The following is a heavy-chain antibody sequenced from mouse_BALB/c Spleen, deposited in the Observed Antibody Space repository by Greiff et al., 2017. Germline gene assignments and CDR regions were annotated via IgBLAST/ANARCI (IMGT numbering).Heavy chain of an antibody. CDR3: ARAEDYYYAMDY. V-gene: IGHV5-17*02. J-gene: IGHJ4*01. Sequence: EVMLVESGGGLVQPGGSRKLSCAASGFTFSSFGMHWVRQAPEKGLEWVAYISSGSSTIYYADTVKGRFTISRDNPKNTLFLQMTSLRSEDTAMYYCARAEDYYYAMDYWGQGTSVTVSS. CDR2: ISSGSSTI. CDR1: GFTFSSFG.